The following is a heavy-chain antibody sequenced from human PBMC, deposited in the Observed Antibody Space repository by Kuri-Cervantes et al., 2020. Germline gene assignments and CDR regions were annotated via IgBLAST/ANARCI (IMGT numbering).Heavy chain of an antibody. D-gene: IGHD4-17*01. Sequence: GGSLRLSCAASGFTFSSYAMSWVRQAPGKGLEWVAVIWYDGSNKYYADSVKGRFTISRDNSKNTLYLQMNSLRAEDTAVYYCARAGGVTTGMIDYWGQGTLVTVSS. CDR2: IWYDGSNK. CDR3: ARAGGVTTGMIDY. J-gene: IGHJ4*02. V-gene: IGHV3-33*08. CDR1: GFTFSSYA.